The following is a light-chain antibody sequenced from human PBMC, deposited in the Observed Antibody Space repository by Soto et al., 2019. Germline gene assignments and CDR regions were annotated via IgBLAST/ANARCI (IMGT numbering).Light chain of an antibody. CDR1: SSDVGSYNY. CDR2: DVS. V-gene: IGLV2-14*01. Sequence: QSVLTQPAYVSGSPGQSITIYCTGTSSDVGSYNYVSWYQQHPGKAPKVMIYDVSNRPSGVSYRFSGSKSGNTASLTISGLQAEDEADYYCSSYTTSSTYVFGTGTQLTVL. J-gene: IGLJ6*01. CDR3: SSYTTSSTYV.